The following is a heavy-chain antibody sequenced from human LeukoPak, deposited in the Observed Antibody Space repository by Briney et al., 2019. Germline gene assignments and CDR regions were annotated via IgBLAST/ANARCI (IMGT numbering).Heavy chain of an antibody. CDR3: AKAVGGCSGGSCFPGY. V-gene: IGHV3-21*01. Sequence: GGSLRLSCAASGFTFSSYSMNWVRQAPGKGLEWVSSISSSSIYIYYADSVKGRFTIARDNAKNSLYLQMNSLRAEDTAVYYCAKAVGGCSGGSCFPGYWGQGTLVTVSS. CDR2: ISSSSIYI. CDR1: GFTFSSYS. J-gene: IGHJ4*02. D-gene: IGHD2-15*01.